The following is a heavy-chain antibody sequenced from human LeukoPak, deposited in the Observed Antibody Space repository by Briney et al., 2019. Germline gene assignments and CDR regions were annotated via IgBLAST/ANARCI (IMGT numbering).Heavy chain of an antibody. CDR3: ARSSAAAGLI. CDR1: GGSISSTSYY. J-gene: IGHJ4*02. CDR2: TSYSGNT. D-gene: IGHD6-13*01. V-gene: IGHV4-39*06. Sequence: PSETLSLTCTVSGGSISSTSYYWGWIRQPPGKGLEWIGSTSYSGNTYYNPSLKSLVTISMDTSKNQFTLKLSSVTAADTAVYYCARSSAAAGLIWGQGTLVTVSS.